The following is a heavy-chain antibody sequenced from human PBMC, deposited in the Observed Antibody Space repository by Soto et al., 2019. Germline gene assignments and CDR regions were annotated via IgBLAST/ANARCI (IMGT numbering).Heavy chain of an antibody. CDR3: ARETPSIAARPGYYGMDV. Sequence: PGGSLRLSCAASGFTFSSYSMNWVRQAPGKGLEWVSSISSSSSYIYYADSVKGRFTISRDNAKNPLYLQMNSLRAEDTAVYYCARETPSIAARPGYYGMDVWGQGTTVTVSS. CDR2: ISSSSSYI. CDR1: GFTFSSYS. J-gene: IGHJ6*02. V-gene: IGHV3-21*01. D-gene: IGHD6-6*01.